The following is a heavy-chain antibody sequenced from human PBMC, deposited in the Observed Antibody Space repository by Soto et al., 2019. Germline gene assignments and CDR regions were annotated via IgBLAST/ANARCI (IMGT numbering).Heavy chain of an antibody. J-gene: IGHJ4*02. D-gene: IGHD5-18*01. V-gene: IGHV1-69*02. CDR3: ARDLGDTTMIGY. Sequence: QVQEVQSGTEVKKPGSSVKVSCKASGGTLSSYTITWVRQAPGQGLEWMGRIIPILSIVNYAQKFQGRVTITADKSTSTGNMELSSLRSEDTAIYYCARDLGDTTMIGYWGQGVLVTVSS. CDR2: IIPILSIV. CDR1: GGTLSSYT.